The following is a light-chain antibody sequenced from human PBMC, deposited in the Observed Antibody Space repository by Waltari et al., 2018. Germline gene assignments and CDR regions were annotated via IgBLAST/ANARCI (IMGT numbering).Light chain of an antibody. Sequence: DIEMTQSPDSLAVSLGERATINCKSSQSVLYSSNNKNYLAWYQHKPGQPPKLRIYWASTRESVVPERFSGSGSGTDFTLTISSLQAEDVAVYYCQQHYNTPLTFGGGTKVEVK. CDR1: QSVLYSSNNKNY. J-gene: IGKJ4*01. V-gene: IGKV4-1*01. CDR2: WAS. CDR3: QQHYNTPLT.